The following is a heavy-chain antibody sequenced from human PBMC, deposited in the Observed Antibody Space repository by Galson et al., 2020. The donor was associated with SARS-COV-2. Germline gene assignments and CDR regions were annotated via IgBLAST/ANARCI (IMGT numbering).Heavy chain of an antibody. CDR3: ERERVRTSTYYYDSSGFFGY. Sequence: GGSLRLSCAAAAFTFSSYWMHWVSQATGKGLGWVSRILSDGSSTRYPDSVKGRFTISRDNAKNTLYLQMNSLRAEDPAVYYCERERVRTSTYYYDSSGFFGYWGQGTLVTVSS. J-gene: IGHJ4*02. CDR1: AFTFSSYW. D-gene: IGHD3-22*01. V-gene: IGHV3-74*01. CDR2: ILSDGSST.